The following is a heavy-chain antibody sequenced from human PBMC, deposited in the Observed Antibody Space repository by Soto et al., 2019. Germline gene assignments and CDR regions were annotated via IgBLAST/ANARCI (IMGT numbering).Heavy chain of an antibody. Sequence: EVQLLESGGGLVQPGGSLRLSWAASGFTFSSYAMSWVRQAPGKGLEWVSAISGSGGSTYYADSVKGRFTISRDNSKNTRYLQMNSLRAEDTAVYYCAKVVFDSSGWLTSWGQGTLVNVSS. CDR1: GFTFSSYA. CDR2: ISGSGGST. V-gene: IGHV3-23*01. CDR3: AKVVFDSSGWLTS. D-gene: IGHD6-19*01. J-gene: IGHJ4*02.